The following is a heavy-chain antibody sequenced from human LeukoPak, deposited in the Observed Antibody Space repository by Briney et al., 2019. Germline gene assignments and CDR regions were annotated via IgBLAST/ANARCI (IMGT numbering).Heavy chain of an antibody. D-gene: IGHD6-19*01. J-gene: IGHJ4*02. CDR3: ARSEWLVRENDY. V-gene: IGHV1-2*02. CDR2: INPNSGGT. CDR1: GYSFSGYY. Sequence: ASVKVSCKASGYSFSGYYMHWVRQAPGQGLEWVGWINPNSGGTNYAQKFQGRVTMTRDTSISTAYMELSGLRSDDTAVYYCARSEWLVRENDYGGQGTLVTVSS.